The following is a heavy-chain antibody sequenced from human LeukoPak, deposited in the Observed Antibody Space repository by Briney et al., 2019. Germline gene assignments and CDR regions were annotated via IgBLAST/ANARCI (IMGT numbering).Heavy chain of an antibody. Sequence: PSETLSLTCTVSGDSFRSYYWSWIRQPPGKGLEWIWYIYYSGSTNYNPSLKSRVTISVDTSKNQFSLKLNSVTAADTAVYYCARGRNLEWFDYWGQGTLVTVSS. CDR3: ARGRNLEWFDY. D-gene: IGHD3-3*01. CDR1: GDSFRSYY. V-gene: IGHV4-59*01. J-gene: IGHJ5*01. CDR2: IYYSGST.